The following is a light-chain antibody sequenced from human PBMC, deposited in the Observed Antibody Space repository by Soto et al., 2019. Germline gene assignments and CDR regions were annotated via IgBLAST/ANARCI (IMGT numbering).Light chain of an antibody. CDR1: SSNIGGTNY. V-gene: IGLV1-47*02. CDR3: ASWDDRLGAVM. CDR2: SNN. Sequence: VLTQPPSASGTPGQKVFISCSGSSSNIGGTNYAYWYQQLPGAAPKLLMHSNNLRPSGVPERISGSKFGTAASLAISGLRSEDEAVYYCASWDDRLGAVMFGGGTKVTVL. J-gene: IGLJ3*02.